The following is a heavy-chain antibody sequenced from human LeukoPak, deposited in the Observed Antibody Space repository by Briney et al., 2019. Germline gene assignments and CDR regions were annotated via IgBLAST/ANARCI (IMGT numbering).Heavy chain of an antibody. CDR2: VYYSGST. Sequence: SETLSLTCTVSGDSINIDNYYWGWIRQPPGKGLEWIGIVYYSGSTYYSTSLKSRVTISVDTSKNQFSLKLSSVTAADTAVYYCARARGYCSGGSCYYFDYWGQGTLVTVSS. J-gene: IGHJ4*02. D-gene: IGHD2-15*01. CDR1: GDSINIDNYY. CDR3: ARARGYCSGGSCYYFDY. V-gene: IGHV4-39*07.